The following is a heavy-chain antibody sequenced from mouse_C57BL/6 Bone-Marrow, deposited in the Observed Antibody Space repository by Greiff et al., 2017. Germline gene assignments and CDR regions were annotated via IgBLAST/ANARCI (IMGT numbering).Heavy chain of an antibody. J-gene: IGHJ2*01. CDR2: IDPSDSYT. CDR1: GYTFTSYW. CDR3: ASLGTTVVPYYFDY. D-gene: IGHD1-1*01. V-gene: IGHV1-50*01. Sequence: QVQLQQSGAELVKPGASVKLSCKASGYTFTSYWMQWVKQRPGQGLEWIGEIDPSDSYTNYNQKFKGKATLTVDTSSSTAYMQLSSLTSEDSAVYYCASLGTTVVPYYFDYWGQGTTLTVSS.